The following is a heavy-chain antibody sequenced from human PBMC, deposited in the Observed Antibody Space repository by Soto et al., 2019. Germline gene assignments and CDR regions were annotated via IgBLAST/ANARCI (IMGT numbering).Heavy chain of an antibody. Sequence: QVQLVQSGAEVKKPGASVKVSCKASGYTFPSYDINWVRQATGQGLEWMGWMNPNSGNTGYAQKFQGRVTITRNTTISTAYMELSSLRSDDTAVYYCAKEHYGNSAWFDPWGQGTLVTVSS. J-gene: IGHJ5*02. V-gene: IGHV1-8*01. CDR2: MNPNSGNT. D-gene: IGHD3-10*01. CDR1: GYTFPSYD. CDR3: AKEHYGNSAWFDP.